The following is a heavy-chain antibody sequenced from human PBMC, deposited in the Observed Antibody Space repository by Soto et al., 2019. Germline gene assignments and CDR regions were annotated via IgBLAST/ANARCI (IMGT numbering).Heavy chain of an antibody. CDR3: ARDGDFWSGSYAFDI. Sequence: QMQLQESGPGLAKPSETLSLTCTVSGGSISSYFWSWIRQPAGKGLEWIGRIYTSGSTNYNPSLXXXXTXSVDTSKNQFSLRLSSVTAADTAVYYCARDGDFWSGSYAFDIWGQGTMVTVSS. CDR2: IYTSGST. D-gene: IGHD3-3*01. J-gene: IGHJ3*02. V-gene: IGHV4-4*07. CDR1: GGSISSYF.